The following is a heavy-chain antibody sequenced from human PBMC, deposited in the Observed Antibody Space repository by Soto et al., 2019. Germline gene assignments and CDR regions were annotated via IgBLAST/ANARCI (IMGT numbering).Heavy chain of an antibody. Sequence: QVQLVESGGGVVQPGRSLRLSCAASDFTFSSYGMHWVRQAPGKGLEWVAVISYDGSNKYYADSVKGRFTISRDNSKNPLYLQMNSLRAEDTAVYYCAKTPGARTYYFDYWGQGTLVTVSS. CDR3: AKTPGARTYYFDY. V-gene: IGHV3-30*18. J-gene: IGHJ4*02. CDR2: ISYDGSNK. CDR1: DFTFSSYG.